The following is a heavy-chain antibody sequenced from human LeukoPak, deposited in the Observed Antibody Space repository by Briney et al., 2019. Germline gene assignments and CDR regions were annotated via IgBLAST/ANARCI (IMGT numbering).Heavy chain of an antibody. CDR2: ISSSSSYI. CDR3: AREEYSSGWYHYYYMDV. J-gene: IGHJ6*03. CDR1: GFTFSSYS. D-gene: IGHD6-19*01. Sequence: GGSLRLSCAASGFTFSSYSMNWVRQAPGKGLEWVSSISSSSSYIYYADSVKGRFTISRDNAKNSLYLQMNSLRAEDTAVYYCAREEYSSGWYHYYYMDVRGKGTTVTVSS. V-gene: IGHV3-21*01.